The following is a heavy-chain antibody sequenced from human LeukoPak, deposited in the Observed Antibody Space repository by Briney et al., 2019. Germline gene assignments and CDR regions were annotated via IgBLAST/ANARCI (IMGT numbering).Heavy chain of an antibody. J-gene: IGHJ4*02. D-gene: IGHD6-19*01. CDR3: ASIAVAGTPLDY. V-gene: IGHV4-61*02. CDR1: GGSISSGSYY. Sequence: PSETLSLTRTVSGGSISSGSYYRSWIRQPAGKGLEWIGRIYTSGSTNYNPSLKSRVTISVDTSKNQFSLKLSSVTAADTAVYYCASIAVAGTPLDYWGQGTLVTVSS. CDR2: IYTSGST.